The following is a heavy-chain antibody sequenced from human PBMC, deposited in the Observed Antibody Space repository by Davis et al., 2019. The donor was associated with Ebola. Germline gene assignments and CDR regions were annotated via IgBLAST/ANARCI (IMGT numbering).Heavy chain of an antibody. V-gene: IGHV3-21*01. CDR3: TRGRHSEPTYDDY. CDR2: ISVSSGYI. CDR1: GFIFSSYT. J-gene: IGHJ4*02. D-gene: IGHD2/OR15-2a*01. Sequence: GESLKISCAASGFIFSSYTMNWVRQAPGKGLEWVSSISVSSGYIYYEDSVKGRFTISRGNAKNSLFLQMNSLRAEDTAVYYCTRGRHSEPTYDDYWGQGTLVTVSS.